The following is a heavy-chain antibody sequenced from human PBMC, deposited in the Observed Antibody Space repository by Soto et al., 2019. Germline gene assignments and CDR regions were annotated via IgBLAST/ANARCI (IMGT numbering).Heavy chain of an antibody. Sequence: SGPTLVNPTQTLTLTCTFSGFSLSTSGVGVGWIRQPPGKALEWLGIIYLDDDNRYSSFLKSRLTITKDTSKNQVVLTMTNMDPVDTVTYYCVHRRQYSGRNWFDPWGHGTLVTVSS. CDR2: IYLDDDN. J-gene: IGHJ5*02. V-gene: IGHV2-5*02. CDR1: GFSLSTSGVG. CDR3: VHRRQYSGRNWFDP. D-gene: IGHD5-12*01.